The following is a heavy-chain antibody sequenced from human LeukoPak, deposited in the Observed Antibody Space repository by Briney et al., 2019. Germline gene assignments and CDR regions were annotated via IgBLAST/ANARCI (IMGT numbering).Heavy chain of an antibody. CDR1: GFTFSSYW. V-gene: IGHV3-7*01. CDR2: IKQDGSEK. J-gene: IGHJ4*01. Sequence: GGSLRLSCAASGFTFSSYWMSWVRQAPGKGLEWVVNIKQDGSEKYYVDSVKGRFTISRDNAKNTLYLQMSSLRVEDTAVYYCAREGPWPVDYWGQGTLVIVSS. D-gene: IGHD6-19*01. CDR3: AREGPWPVDY.